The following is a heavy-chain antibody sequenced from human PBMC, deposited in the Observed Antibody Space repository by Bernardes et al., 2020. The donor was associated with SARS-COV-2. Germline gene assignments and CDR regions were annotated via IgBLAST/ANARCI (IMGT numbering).Heavy chain of an antibody. Sequence: ASVKVSCKASGYTFTGYYMHWVRQAPGQGLEWMGWINPNSGGTNYAQKFQGRVTMTRDTSISTAYMELSRLRSDDTAVYYCARDFMITFGGVIVSGMDVWGQGTTVTVSS. CDR1: GYTFTGYY. D-gene: IGHD3-16*02. CDR3: ARDFMITFGGVIVSGMDV. V-gene: IGHV1-2*02. J-gene: IGHJ6*02. CDR2: INPNSGGT.